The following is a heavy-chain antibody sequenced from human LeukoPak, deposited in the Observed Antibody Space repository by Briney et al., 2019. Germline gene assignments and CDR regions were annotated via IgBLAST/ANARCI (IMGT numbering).Heavy chain of an antibody. CDR1: GGSISIYY. Sequence: PSETLSLTCTVSGGSISIYYWSWIRQPPGKGLEWIWYIYYSGSTNYNPSLKSRVTISVDTSKNQFSLKLSSVTAADTAVYYCASLSYCTSTSCYVGYFDYWGQGTLVTVSS. J-gene: IGHJ4*02. CDR2: IYYSGST. D-gene: IGHD2-2*01. CDR3: ASLSYCTSTSCYVGYFDY. V-gene: IGHV4-59*08.